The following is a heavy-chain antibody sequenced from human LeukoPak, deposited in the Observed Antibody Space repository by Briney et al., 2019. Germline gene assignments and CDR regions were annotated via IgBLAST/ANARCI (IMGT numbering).Heavy chain of an antibody. CDR2: IYYSGST. Sequence: PSETLSLTCTVSGGSISSYYWSWIRQPPGKGLEWTGYIYYSGSTNYNPSLKSRVTISVDTSKNQFSLKLSSVTAADTAVYYCAGAYCGGDCYLDYWGQGTLVTVSS. D-gene: IGHD2-21*02. V-gene: IGHV4-59*01. J-gene: IGHJ4*02. CDR1: GGSISSYY. CDR3: AGAYCGGDCYLDY.